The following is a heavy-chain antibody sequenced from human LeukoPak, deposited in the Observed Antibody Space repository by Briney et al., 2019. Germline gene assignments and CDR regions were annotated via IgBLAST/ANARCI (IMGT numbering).Heavy chain of an antibody. CDR1: GFTFTNYA. V-gene: IGHV3-23*01. CDR3: AKREKGTTGRFFDY. D-gene: IGHD4-17*01. J-gene: IGHJ4*02. CDR2: ISEGVGNT. Sequence: GGSLRLSCAASGFTFTNYAMTWVRQAPGKGLEWVSGISEGVGNTYYADSVKGGFTISRDHSKNTLYLQMNSLRAEDTALYYCAKREKGTTGRFFDYWGQGTLVTVSS.